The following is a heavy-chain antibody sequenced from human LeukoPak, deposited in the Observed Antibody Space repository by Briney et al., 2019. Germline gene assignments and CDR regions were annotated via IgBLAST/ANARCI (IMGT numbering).Heavy chain of an antibody. V-gene: IGHV4-39*01. CDR3: ASYSSGWTSYFDY. Sequence: SETLSLTCTVSGSSISSNNYYWGWIRQPPGKGLEWIGSIYYGGYTYYNPSLKSRVTISVDTSKNQFSLKLSSVTAADTAVYYCASYSSGWTSYFDYWGQGTLVTVSS. CDR2: IYYGGYT. CDR1: GSSISSNNYY. D-gene: IGHD6-19*01. J-gene: IGHJ4*02.